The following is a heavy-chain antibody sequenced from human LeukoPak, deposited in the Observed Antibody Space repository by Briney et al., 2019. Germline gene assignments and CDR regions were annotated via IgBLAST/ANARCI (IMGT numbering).Heavy chain of an antibody. CDR3: ARGRRVRGVPFDY. V-gene: IGHV3-23*01. Sequence: GGSLRLSCAASGFTFSSYGMSWVRQAPGKGLEWVSAISGSGGSTYYADSVKGRFTISRDNSKNTLYLQMNSLRAEDTAVYYCARGRRVRGVPFDYWGQGTLVTVSS. D-gene: IGHD3-10*01. CDR1: GFTFSSYG. J-gene: IGHJ4*02. CDR2: ISGSGGST.